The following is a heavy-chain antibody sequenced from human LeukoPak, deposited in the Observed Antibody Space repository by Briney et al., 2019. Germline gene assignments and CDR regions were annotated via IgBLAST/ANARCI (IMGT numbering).Heavy chain of an antibody. CDR2: IYYSGST. Sequence: SETLSLTCTVSGGSISSSSYYWGWIRQPPGTGLEWIGSIYYSGSTYYNPSLKSRVTISVDTSKNQFSLKLSSVTAADTAVYYCARDSADSSGYYPDYWGQGTLVTVSS. CDR3: ARDSADSSGYYPDY. J-gene: IGHJ4*02. V-gene: IGHV4-39*07. CDR1: GGSISSSSYY. D-gene: IGHD3-22*01.